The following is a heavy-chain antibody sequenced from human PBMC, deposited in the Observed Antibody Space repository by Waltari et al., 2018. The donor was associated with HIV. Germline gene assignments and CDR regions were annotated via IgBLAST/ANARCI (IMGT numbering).Heavy chain of an antibody. Sequence: QLQLQESGPGLVRPSETLSLTCSVSGASISTRSYYWGWIRQPPGKGLGWIGTINYSGGTYYNPSLKSRVTISVDTSKNHFSLKLSSVTAADTAVYFCASLPDFWSGYSGGWFDPWGQGTLVTVSS. D-gene: IGHD3-3*01. CDR1: GASISTRSYY. CDR3: ASLPDFWSGYSGGWFDP. CDR2: INYSGGT. V-gene: IGHV4-39*02. J-gene: IGHJ5*02.